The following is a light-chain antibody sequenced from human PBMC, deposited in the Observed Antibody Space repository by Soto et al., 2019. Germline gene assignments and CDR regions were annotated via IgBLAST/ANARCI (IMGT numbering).Light chain of an antibody. V-gene: IGLV1-51*01. Sequence: QSVLTQPPSVSAAPGQKVTISCSGSSSNIENNYVSLYQQLPGTAPKLLIYDSDRRPSEIPDRFSGSKSGTSATLGITGLQTGDEADYYCGAWDSSLNVVLFGGGTKVTVL. J-gene: IGLJ2*01. CDR2: DSD. CDR1: SSNIENNY. CDR3: GAWDSSLNVVL.